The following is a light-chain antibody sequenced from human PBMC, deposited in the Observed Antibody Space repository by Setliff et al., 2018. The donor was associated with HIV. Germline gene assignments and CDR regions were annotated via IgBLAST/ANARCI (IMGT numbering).Light chain of an antibody. J-gene: IGLJ1*01. CDR1: SSDVGAYNY. CDR3: SSYTSNSTPV. CDR2: EVS. V-gene: IGLV2-14*01. Sequence: QSVLTQPASVSGSPGQSITVSCTGTSSDVGAYNYVSWYQQHPGKAPKLIIHEVSDRPSGVSNRFSGSKSGNTASLTISGLQAEDEAEYYCSSYTSNSTPVFGTGTKVTVL.